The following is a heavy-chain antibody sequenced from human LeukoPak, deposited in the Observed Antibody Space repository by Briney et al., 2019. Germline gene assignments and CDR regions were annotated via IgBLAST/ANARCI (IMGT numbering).Heavy chain of an antibody. V-gene: IGHV3-7*01. Sequence: GGSLRLSCAATGFMFSDYWMAWDRQAPGKGLEWLANINEDGSDKNYVASEKGRFTISRENAKKSLYLQMNSLRGEDTAVYYCARDAAYGYDRFDYWGQGTQVTVSS. J-gene: IGHJ4*02. D-gene: IGHD5-18*01. CDR1: GFMFSDYW. CDR2: INEDGSDK. CDR3: ARDAAYGYDRFDY.